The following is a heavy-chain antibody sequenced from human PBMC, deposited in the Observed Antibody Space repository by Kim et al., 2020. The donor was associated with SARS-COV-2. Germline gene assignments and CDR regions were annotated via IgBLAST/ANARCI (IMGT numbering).Heavy chain of an antibody. CDR2: IWYDGSNK. Sequence: GGSLRLSCAASGFTFSSYGMHWVRQAPGKGLEWVAVIWYDGSNKYYADSVKGRFTISRDNSKNTLYLQMNSLRAEDTAVYYCARAGIAAANYYYYGMDVWGQGTTVTVSS. D-gene: IGHD6-13*01. V-gene: IGHV3-33*01. CDR3: ARAGIAAANYYYYGMDV. CDR1: GFTFSSYG. J-gene: IGHJ6*02.